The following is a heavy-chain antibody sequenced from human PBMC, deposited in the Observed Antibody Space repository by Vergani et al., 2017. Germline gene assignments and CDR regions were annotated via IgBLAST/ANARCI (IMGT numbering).Heavy chain of an antibody. J-gene: IGHJ6*02. CDR1: GGSISSGDYY. CDR2: IYYSGST. CDR3: ARDTMVRGVPSDGMDV. Sequence: QVQLQESGPGLVKPSQTLSLTCTVSGGSISSGDYYWSWIRQPPGKGLEWIGYIYYSGSTYYNPSLKSRVTISVDTSKNQFSLKLSSVTAADTAVYYCARDTMVRGVPSDGMDVWGQGTTVTVSS. V-gene: IGHV4-30-4*08. D-gene: IGHD3-10*01.